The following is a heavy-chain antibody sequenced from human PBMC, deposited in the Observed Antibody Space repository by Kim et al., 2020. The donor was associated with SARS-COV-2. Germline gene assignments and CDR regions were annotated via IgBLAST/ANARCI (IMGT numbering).Heavy chain of an antibody. Sequence: GGSLRLSCAASGFTFSNYWMHWVRQAPGKGLVWVSRINIDGSTTTYADSVKGRFTISRDNAKSTLFLQMNSLRAEDTAVYYCARGGTGGLNFWDQGTLVT. CDR1: GFTFSNYW. J-gene: IGHJ4*02. CDR3: ARGGTGGLNF. D-gene: IGHD7-27*01. V-gene: IGHV3-74*01. CDR2: INIDGSTT.